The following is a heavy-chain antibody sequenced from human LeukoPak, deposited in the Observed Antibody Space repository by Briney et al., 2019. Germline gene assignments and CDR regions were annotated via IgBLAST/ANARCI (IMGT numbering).Heavy chain of an antibody. J-gene: IGHJ4*02. D-gene: IGHD2/OR15-2a*01. V-gene: IGHV1-2*02. Sequence: GASVKVSCKPSGYTFTGYYIHWVRQAPGQSLEWMGWINPNSGGTNYAQKFQGRVTMTRDTSISSAYMDLSRLTSDDTAIYYGAKDSFRYCNSDACFSDFDYWGQGTLVTVSS. CDR3: AKDSFRYCNSDACFSDFDY. CDR2: INPNSGGT. CDR1: GYTFTGYY.